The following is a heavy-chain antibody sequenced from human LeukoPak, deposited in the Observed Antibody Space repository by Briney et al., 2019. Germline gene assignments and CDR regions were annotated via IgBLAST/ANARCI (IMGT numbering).Heavy chain of an antibody. CDR2: IGGST. Sequence: ASVKVSCKASGYTFTGYYMHWVRQAPGQGLERMGIIGGSTNYAQKFQGRVTMTRDTSTSTVYMELSSLRSEDTAVYYCARVRDGYNDAYDIWGQGTMVTVSS. J-gene: IGHJ3*02. CDR1: GYTFTGYY. CDR3: ARVRDGYNDAYDI. V-gene: IGHV1-46*01. D-gene: IGHD5-24*01.